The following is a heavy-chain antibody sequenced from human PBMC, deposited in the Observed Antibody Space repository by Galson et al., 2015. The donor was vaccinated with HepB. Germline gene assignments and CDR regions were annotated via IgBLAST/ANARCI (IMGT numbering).Heavy chain of an antibody. CDR1: GYTFTSYY. Sequence: SVKVSCKASGYTFTSYYMHWVRQAPGQGLEWMGIINPSGGSTSYAQKFQGRVTMTRDTSTSTVYMELSSLRSEDTAVYYRARTLFGRAEWELLGWYFDLWGRGTLVTVSS. V-gene: IGHV1-46*01. D-gene: IGHD1-26*01. J-gene: IGHJ2*01. CDR2: INPSGGST. CDR3: ARTLFGRAEWELLGWYFDL.